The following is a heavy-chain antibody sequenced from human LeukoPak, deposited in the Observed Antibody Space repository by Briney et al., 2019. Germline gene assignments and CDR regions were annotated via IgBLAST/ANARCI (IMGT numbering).Heavy chain of an antibody. CDR2: ISYDGSNK. CDR3: ARALSFIYGEGPAAPFDY. Sequence: GGSLRLSCAASGFTFSSYAMHWVRQAPGKGLEWVAVISYDGSNKYYADSVKGRFTISRDNSKNTLYLQMNSLRAEDTAVYYCARALSFIYGEGPAAPFDYWGQGTLVTVSS. V-gene: IGHV3-30-3*01. CDR1: GFTFSSYA. J-gene: IGHJ4*02. D-gene: IGHD3-10*01.